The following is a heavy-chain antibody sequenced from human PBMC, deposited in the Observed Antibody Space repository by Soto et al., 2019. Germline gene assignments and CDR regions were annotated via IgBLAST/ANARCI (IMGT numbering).Heavy chain of an antibody. V-gene: IGHV3-48*02. Sequence: EVQLVESGGGLVQPGGSLRLSCAASGFTFSSYSMNWVRQAPGKGQEWVSYISSSSSTIYYADSVKGRFTISRDNTKNSLYLQMNSLRDAHTAPYHCARDTQDDFWSGYYRDYWGQGTLVTVSS. CDR3: ARDTQDDFWSGYYRDY. J-gene: IGHJ4*02. CDR1: GFTFSSYS. CDR2: ISSSSSTI. D-gene: IGHD3-3*01.